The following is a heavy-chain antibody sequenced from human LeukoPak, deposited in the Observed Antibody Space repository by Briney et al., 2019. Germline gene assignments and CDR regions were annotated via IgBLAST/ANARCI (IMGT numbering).Heavy chain of an antibody. V-gene: IGHV4-38-2*02. CDR3: ARGAGYCTNAVCFSYYFDY. J-gene: IGHJ4*02. CDR1: GYSISSGYY. CDR2: IYHSGST. Sequence: NSSETLSLTCTVSGYSISSGYYWGWIRQPPGKGLEWIGSIYHSGSTYYNPSLKSRVTISVDTSKNQFSLKLSSVTAADTAVYYCARGAGYCTNAVCFSYYFDYWGQGTLVSVSS. D-gene: IGHD2-8*01.